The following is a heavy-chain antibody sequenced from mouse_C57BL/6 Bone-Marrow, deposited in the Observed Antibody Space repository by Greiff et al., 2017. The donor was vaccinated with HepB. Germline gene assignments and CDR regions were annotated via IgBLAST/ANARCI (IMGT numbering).Heavy chain of an antibody. CDR3: AKEGLVGGYAMDY. J-gene: IGHJ4*01. CDR1: GYTFTSYW. CDR2: INPSNGGT. V-gene: IGHV1-53*01. Sequence: VQLQQPGTELVKPGASVKLSCKASGYTFTSYWMHWVKQRPGQGLEWIGNINPSNGGTNYNEKFKSKATLTVDKSSSTAYMQLSSLTSEDSAVYYCAKEGLVGGYAMDYWGQGTSVTVSS. D-gene: IGHD1-1*01.